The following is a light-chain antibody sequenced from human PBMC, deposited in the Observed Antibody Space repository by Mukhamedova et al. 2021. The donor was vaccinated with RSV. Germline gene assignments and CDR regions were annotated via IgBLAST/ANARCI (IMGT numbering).Light chain of an antibody. Sequence: WYQHRVHGKAPKLLIYAASSLRSGVPSRFSGSGSGTDFALTINTLQPEDFATYYCQESYATPVTFGGGTKVEIK. J-gene: IGKJ4*01. CDR3: QESYATPVT. V-gene: IGKV1-39*01. CDR2: AAS.